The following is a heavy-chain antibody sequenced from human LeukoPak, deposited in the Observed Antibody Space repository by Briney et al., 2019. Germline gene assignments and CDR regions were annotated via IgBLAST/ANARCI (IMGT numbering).Heavy chain of an antibody. Sequence: SGPTLVNPTQTLTLTCTFSGFSLSTSGVGVGWIRQPPGKALEWLALIYWDDDKRYSPSLKSRLTITKDTSKNQVALTMTNMDPVDTATYYCAHDFSGITPGWFDPWGQGTLVTVSS. CDR1: GFSLSTSGVG. V-gene: IGHV2-5*02. CDR3: AHDFSGITPGWFDP. J-gene: IGHJ5*02. D-gene: IGHD3-10*01. CDR2: IYWDDDK.